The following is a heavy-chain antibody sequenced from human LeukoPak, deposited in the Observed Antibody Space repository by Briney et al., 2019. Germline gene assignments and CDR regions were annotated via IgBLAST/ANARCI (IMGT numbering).Heavy chain of an antibody. CDR3: ARSRGYFDY. CDR2: IYYSGST. CDR1: GGSISSYS. Sequence: SETLSLTCTVSGGSISSYSWSWIRQPPGKGLGWIGYIYYSGSTNYNPSLKSRVTISVDTSKNQFSLKLSSVTAADTALYYCARSRGYFDYWGQGTLVTVSS. J-gene: IGHJ4*02. D-gene: IGHD6-13*01. V-gene: IGHV4-59*01.